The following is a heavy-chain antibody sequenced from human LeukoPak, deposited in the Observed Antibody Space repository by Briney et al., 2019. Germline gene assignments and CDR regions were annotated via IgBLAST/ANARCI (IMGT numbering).Heavy chain of an antibody. V-gene: IGHV4-34*01. D-gene: IGHD2-15*01. CDR3: ASQPRYCSGGSCSDAFDI. CDR2: INHSGST. CDR1: GGSFSGYY. Sequence: SETLSLTCAVYGGSFSGYYWSWIRQPPGKGLEWIGEINHSGSTNYNPSLKSRVTISVDTSKNQFSLKLSSVTAADTAVYYCASQPRYCSGGSCSDAFDIWGQGTMVTVSS. J-gene: IGHJ3*02.